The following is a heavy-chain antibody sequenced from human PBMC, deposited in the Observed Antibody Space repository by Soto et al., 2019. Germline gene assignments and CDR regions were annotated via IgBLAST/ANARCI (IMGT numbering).Heavy chain of an antibody. CDR1: GFTFDDYT. V-gene: IGHV3-43*01. CDR3: AKAPAPHYYYGMDV. J-gene: IGHJ6*02. CDR2: ISWDGGST. Sequence: GGSLRLSCAASGFTFDDYTMHWVRQAPGKGLEWVSLISWDGGSTYYADSVKGRFTISRDNSKNSLYLQMNSLRTEDTALYYCAKAPAPHYYYGMDVWGQGTTVTVSS.